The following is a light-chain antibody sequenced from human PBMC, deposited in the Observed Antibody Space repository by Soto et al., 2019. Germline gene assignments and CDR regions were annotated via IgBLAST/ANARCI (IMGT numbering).Light chain of an antibody. V-gene: IGKV3-15*01. CDR1: QSVSSN. J-gene: IGKJ1*01. Sequence: EIVMTQSPATLSVSPGERATLSCRASQSVSSNSAWYQQKPGQAPRLLIYGASTRATGIPARFSGSGSGTEFTLTISSQQSEDFAVYYCQQYNNWPPMAFGQGTKVEIK. CDR3: QQYNNWPPMA. CDR2: GAS.